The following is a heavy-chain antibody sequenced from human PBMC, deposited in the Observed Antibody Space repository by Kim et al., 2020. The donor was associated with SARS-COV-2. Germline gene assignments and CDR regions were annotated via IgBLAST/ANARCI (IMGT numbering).Heavy chain of an antibody. CDR2: K. CDR3: ARDYYGSGQDY. Sequence: KYSAASVKGRFTISRDNSKNALYLQMNSLRAEDTAVYYCARDYYGSGQDYWGQGTLVTVSS. V-gene: IGHV3-30*01. J-gene: IGHJ4*02. D-gene: IGHD3-10*01.